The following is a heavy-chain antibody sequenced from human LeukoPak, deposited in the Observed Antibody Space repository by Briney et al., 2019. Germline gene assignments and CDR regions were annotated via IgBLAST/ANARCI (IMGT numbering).Heavy chain of an antibody. CDR3: AREGDSAGPYGMDV. CDR2: IIPILGIA. V-gene: IGHV1-69*04. Sequence: SVKVSCKASGGTFSSYAISWVRQAPGQGLEWMGRIIPILGIANYAQKFQGRVTITADKSTSTAYMELSSLRSEDTAVYYCAREGDSAGPYGMDVWGQGTTVTVSS. D-gene: IGHD2-21*01. CDR1: GGTFSSYA. J-gene: IGHJ6*02.